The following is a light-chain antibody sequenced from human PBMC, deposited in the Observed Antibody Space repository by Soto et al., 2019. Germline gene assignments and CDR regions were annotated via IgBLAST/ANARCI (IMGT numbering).Light chain of an antibody. Sequence: IVMTQSPSTLSVSPGGRATLSCRASQSISDTLAWYQQKPGQAPRLLIYSASRRATGFPGRFSGSGSGTDFTLTISGLQSEDLAVYYCQQYNNWPWTFGQGTKVDIK. CDR1: QSISDT. J-gene: IGKJ1*01. CDR3: QQYNNWPWT. CDR2: SAS. V-gene: IGKV3-15*01.